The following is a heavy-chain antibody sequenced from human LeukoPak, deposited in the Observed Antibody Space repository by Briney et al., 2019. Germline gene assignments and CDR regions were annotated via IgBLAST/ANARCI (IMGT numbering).Heavy chain of an antibody. CDR3: ARDEMVRGVGFSKV. CDR2: ISSSSSYI. Sequence: KPGGSLRLSCAASGFTFSSYSMNWVRQAPGKGLEWVSSISSSSSYIYYADSVKGRSTISRDNAKNSLYLQMNSLRAEDTAVYYCARDEMVRGVGFSKVWGQGTLVTVSS. D-gene: IGHD3-10*01. V-gene: IGHV3-21*01. J-gene: IGHJ4*02. CDR1: GFTFSSYS.